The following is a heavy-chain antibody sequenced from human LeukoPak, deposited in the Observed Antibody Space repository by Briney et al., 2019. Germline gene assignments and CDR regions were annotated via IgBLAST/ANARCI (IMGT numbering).Heavy chain of an antibody. CDR1: GFTFSDYY. Sequence: GGSLRLSCAASGFTFSDYYMNWIRQAPGKGLEWVSNISSSGSNIYYVDSVKGRFTISRDNAKNSLYLQMNSLRAEDTAVYYCARGTRYGSVIAGYYYYGMDVWGQGTTVTVSS. CDR2: ISSSGSNI. D-gene: IGHD3-10*01. CDR3: ARGTRYGSVIAGYYYYGMDV. J-gene: IGHJ6*02. V-gene: IGHV3-11*01.